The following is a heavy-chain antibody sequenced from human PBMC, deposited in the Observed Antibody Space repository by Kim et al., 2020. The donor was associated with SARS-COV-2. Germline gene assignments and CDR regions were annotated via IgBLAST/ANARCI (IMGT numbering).Heavy chain of an antibody. V-gene: IGHV1-2*06. Sequence: ASVKVSCKASGYTFTGYYMHWVRQAPGQGLEWMGRINPNSGGTNYAQKFQGRVTMTRDTSFSTPYMELSRLRSDDTAVYYCARDGPYDFWSGYLLDYYYYMDVWGKGTTVTVSS. D-gene: IGHD3-3*01. J-gene: IGHJ6*03. CDR2: INPNSGGT. CDR1: GYTFTGYY. CDR3: ARDGPYDFWSGYLLDYYYYMDV.